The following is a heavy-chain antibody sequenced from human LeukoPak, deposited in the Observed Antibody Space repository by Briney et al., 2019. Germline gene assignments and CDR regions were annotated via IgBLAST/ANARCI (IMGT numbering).Heavy chain of an antibody. CDR1: GFTFSSYA. V-gene: IGHV3-23*01. Sequence: GGSLRLSCAASGFTFSSYAMSWVRQAPGKGLEWVSAISGSGGSTYYADSVKGRFTISRDNSKNTLYLQMNSLRAEDTAVYYCAKAEDYDFWSGNDYWGQGTLVTVSS. CDR2: ISGSGGST. CDR3: AKAEDYDFWSGNDY. D-gene: IGHD3-3*01. J-gene: IGHJ4*02.